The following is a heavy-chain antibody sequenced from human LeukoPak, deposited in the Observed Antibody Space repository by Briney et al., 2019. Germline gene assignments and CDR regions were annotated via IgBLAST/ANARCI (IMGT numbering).Heavy chain of an antibody. CDR1: GFTFSTYW. J-gene: IGHJ4*02. CDR3: ARDRGYCSGGSCYENDY. CDR2: IKQDGSEK. V-gene: IGHV3-7*01. Sequence: PGGSLRLSCAASGFTFSTYWMSWVRQAPGTGLEWVASIKQDGSEKSYVDSVKGRFTISRDNAKNSLYLQMNSLRAEDTAVYYCARDRGYCSGGSCYENDYWGQGTLVTVSS. D-gene: IGHD2-15*01.